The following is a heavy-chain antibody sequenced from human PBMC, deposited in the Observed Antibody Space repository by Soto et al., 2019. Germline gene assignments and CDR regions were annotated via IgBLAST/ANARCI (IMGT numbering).Heavy chain of an antibody. CDR3: ARAAYCSSTSCYKLDY. CDR2: IWYDGSNK. Sequence: QVQLVESGGGVVQPGRSLRLSCAASGFTFSSYGMHWVRQAPGKGLEWVAVIWYDGSNKYYADSVKGRFTISRDNSKNTLYLQMNSLRAEDTAVDYPARAAYCSSTSCYKLDYWGQGTLVTVSS. V-gene: IGHV3-33*01. CDR1: GFTFSSYG. J-gene: IGHJ4*02. D-gene: IGHD2-2*02.